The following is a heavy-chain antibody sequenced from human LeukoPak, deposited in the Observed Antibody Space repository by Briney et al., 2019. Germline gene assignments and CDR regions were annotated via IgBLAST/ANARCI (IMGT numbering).Heavy chain of an antibody. V-gene: IGHV1-46*01. Sequence: ASVKVSCKASRYTFTSYYMHWVRQAPGQGLEWMGIINPSGGSTSYAQKFQGRVTMTRDTSTSTVYMELSSLRSEDTAVYYCAREAGIAAAGTFYYYMDVWGKGTTVTVSS. CDR3: AREAGIAAAGTFYYYMDV. CDR2: INPSGGST. CDR1: RYTFTSYY. J-gene: IGHJ6*03. D-gene: IGHD6-13*01.